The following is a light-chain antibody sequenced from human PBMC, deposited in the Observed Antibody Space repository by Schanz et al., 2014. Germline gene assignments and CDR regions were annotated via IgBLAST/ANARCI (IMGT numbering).Light chain of an antibody. Sequence: QSVLTQPPSVSGAPGQRVTISCTGSSSNLGAGYDVHWYQQLPGTAPKLLIYGNINRPSGVPDRFSGSKSGTSASLAISGLQSEDEADYYCAAWDDSVNGQLFGGGTKLTVL. V-gene: IGLV1-40*01. J-gene: IGLJ3*02. CDR3: AAWDDSVNGQL. CDR2: GNI. CDR1: SSNLGAGYD.